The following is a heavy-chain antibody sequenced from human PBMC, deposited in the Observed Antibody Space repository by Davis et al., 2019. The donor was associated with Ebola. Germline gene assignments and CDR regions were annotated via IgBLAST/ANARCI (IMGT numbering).Heavy chain of an antibody. CDR3: ARGGYCSGGSCYFVDY. CDR2: INPNSGGT. V-gene: IGHV1-2*04. J-gene: IGHJ4*02. D-gene: IGHD2-15*01. CDR1: GYTFTGYY. Sequence: AASVKVSCKASGYTFTGYYMHWVRQAPGQGLEWMGWINPNSGGTNYAQKFQGWVTMTRDTSISTAYMELSRLRSDDTAVYYCARGGYCSGGSCYFVDYWGQGTLVTVSS.